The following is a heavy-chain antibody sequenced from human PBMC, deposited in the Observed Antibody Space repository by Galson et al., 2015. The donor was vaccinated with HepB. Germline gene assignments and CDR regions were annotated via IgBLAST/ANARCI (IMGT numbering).Heavy chain of an antibody. D-gene: IGHD3-3*01. V-gene: IGHV5-51*01. CDR3: ARHPFSYYDFWSGYLPSDY. CDR2: IYPGDSDT. J-gene: IGHJ4*02. Sequence: QSGAEVKKPGESLKISCKGSGYSFTSYWIGWVRQMPGKGLEWMGIIYPGDSDTRYSPSFQGQVTISADKSISTAYLQWSSLKASDTAMYYCARHPFSYYDFWSGYLPSDYWGQGTLVTVSS. CDR1: GYSFTSYW.